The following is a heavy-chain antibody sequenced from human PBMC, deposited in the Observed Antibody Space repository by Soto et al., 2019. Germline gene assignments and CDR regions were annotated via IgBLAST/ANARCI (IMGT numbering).Heavy chain of an antibody. J-gene: IGHJ5*02. CDR2: INHSGST. Sequence: SESLSLTCTVYGWSFSGYYWSWIRQPPGKGLEWIGEINHSGSTNYNPSLKSRVTISVDTSKNQFSLKLSSVTAADTAVYYCARKIQLWLRPWGQGTLVTVSS. CDR3: ARKIQLWLRP. D-gene: IGHD5-18*01. V-gene: IGHV4-34*01. CDR1: GWSFSGYY.